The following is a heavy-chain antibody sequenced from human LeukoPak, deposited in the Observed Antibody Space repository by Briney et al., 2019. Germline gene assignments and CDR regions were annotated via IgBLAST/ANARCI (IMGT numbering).Heavy chain of an antibody. D-gene: IGHD5-12*01. CDR2: INHSGST. CDR3: ATVDSGYAPYSSYGRDV. CDR1: GGSFSGYY. Sequence: SETLSLTCAVYGGSFSGYYWSWIRQPPGKGLEWIGEINHSGSTNYNPSLKSRVTISADTSKNQFSLKLSSVTAADTAVYYCATVDSGYAPYSSYGRDVGAQGPTVTFSS. V-gene: IGHV4-34*01. J-gene: IGHJ6*02.